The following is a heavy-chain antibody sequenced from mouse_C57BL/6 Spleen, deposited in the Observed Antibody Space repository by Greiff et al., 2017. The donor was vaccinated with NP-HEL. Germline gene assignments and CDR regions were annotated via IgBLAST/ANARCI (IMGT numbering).Heavy chain of an antibody. CDR1: GYTFTSYW. J-gene: IGHJ4*01. D-gene: IGHD1-1*01. V-gene: IGHV1-64*01. CDR2: IHPNSGST. CDR3: ARGYYSGSSYDYAMYY. Sequence: QVQLQQPGAELVKPGASVKLSCKASGYTFTSYWMHWVKQRPGQGLEWIGMIHPNSGSTNYNEKFKSKATLTVDKSSSTAYMQLSSLTSEDSAVYYCARGYYSGSSYDYAMYYWGQGNSVTVSS.